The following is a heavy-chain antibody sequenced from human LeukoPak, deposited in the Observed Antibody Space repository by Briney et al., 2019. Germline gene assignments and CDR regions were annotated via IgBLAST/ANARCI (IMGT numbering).Heavy chain of an antibody. J-gene: IGHJ5*02. CDR3: ARDSRAVAGTGGWFDP. CDR2: IYNSGST. Sequence: SETLSLTCTVSGXSVSSGSDYWSWIRQPPGKGLGWIGYIYNSGSTNYNPSLKSRVTISVDTSKNQFSLKLSSVTAADTAVYYCARDSRAVAGTGGWFDPWGQGTQVTVSS. V-gene: IGHV4-61*01. CDR1: GXSVSSGSDY. D-gene: IGHD6-19*01.